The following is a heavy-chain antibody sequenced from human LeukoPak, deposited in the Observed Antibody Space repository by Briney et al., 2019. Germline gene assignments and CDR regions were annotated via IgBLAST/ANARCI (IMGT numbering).Heavy chain of an antibody. CDR2: IWYDGSNK. CDR1: GFTFSSYG. V-gene: IGHV3-33*01. Sequence: GGSLRLSCAASGFTFSSYGMHWVRQAPGKGLEWVAVIWYDGSNKYYADSVKGRFTISRDNSKNTLYLQMNSLRAEDTAVYYCARDYGSGSYSRSSWFDPRGQGTLVTVSS. D-gene: IGHD3-10*01. J-gene: IGHJ5*02. CDR3: ARDYGSGSYSRSSWFDP.